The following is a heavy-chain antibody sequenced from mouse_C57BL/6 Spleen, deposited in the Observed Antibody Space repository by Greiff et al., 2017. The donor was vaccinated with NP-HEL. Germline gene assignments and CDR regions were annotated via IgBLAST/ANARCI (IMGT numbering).Heavy chain of an antibody. CDR3: AMGLNYYGSSSYFEV. CDR2: INPNNGGT. V-gene: IGHV1-18*01. D-gene: IGHD1-1*01. J-gene: IGHJ1*03. CDR1: GYTFTDYN. Sequence: VQLQQSGPELVKPGASVKIPCKASGYTFTDYNMDWVKQSHGKSLEWIGDINPNNGGTIYNQKFKGKATLTVDKSSSTAYMELRSLTSEDTAVYYCAMGLNYYGSSSYFEVWGTGTTVTVSS.